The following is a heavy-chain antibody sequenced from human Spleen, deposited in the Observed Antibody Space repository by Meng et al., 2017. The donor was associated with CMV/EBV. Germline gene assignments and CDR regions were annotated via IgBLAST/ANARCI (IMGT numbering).Heavy chain of an antibody. V-gene: IGHV3-30-3*01. CDR3: ATIHGSGNFDY. D-gene: IGHD3-10*01. CDR2: ISYDGRNK. CDR1: GVTFSSYA. J-gene: IGHJ4*02. Sequence: VPLVGSCGCRSHCWSAMRLVCAAYGVTFSSYAMHWVRQYTGKGLEWVAVISYDGRNKYYADSVKGRFTLSRDNSKTTLYLQMNSLRAEDTAVYYCATIHGSGNFDYWGQGTLVTVSS.